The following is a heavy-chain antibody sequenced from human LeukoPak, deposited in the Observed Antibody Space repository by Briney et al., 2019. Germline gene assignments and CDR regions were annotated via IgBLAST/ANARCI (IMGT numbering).Heavy chain of an antibody. CDR2: IDWDDDK. D-gene: IGHD6-13*01. V-gene: IGHV2-70*11. CDR3: ARNPGIAAAGTVWFDP. J-gene: IGHJ5*02. Sequence: SGPALVKPTQTLTLTRTFSGFSLSTSGMCVSWIRQPPGKALEWLARIDWDDDKYYSTSLKTRLTISNDTSKNQVVLTMTNMDPVDTATYYCARNPGIAAAGTVWFDPWGQGILVTVSS. CDR1: GFSLSTSGMC.